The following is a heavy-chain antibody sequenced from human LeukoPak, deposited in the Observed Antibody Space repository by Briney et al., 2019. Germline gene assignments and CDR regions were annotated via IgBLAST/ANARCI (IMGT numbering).Heavy chain of an antibody. CDR2: ISNDGSRQ. CDR1: GFTFSAYA. V-gene: IGHV3-30*14. J-gene: IGHJ4*02. CDR3: AREVATYLDY. D-gene: IGHD5-12*01. Sequence: GGSLRLSCSASGFTFSAYAMHWVRQAPGKGLEWLAVISNDGSRQYYADSVKGRFSISRDNAKNTLYLQMISLTPDDTAVYYCAREVATYLDYWGQGTLVTVSS.